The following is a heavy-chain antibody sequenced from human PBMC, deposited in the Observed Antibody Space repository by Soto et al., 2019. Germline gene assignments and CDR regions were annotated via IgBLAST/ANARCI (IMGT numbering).Heavy chain of an antibody. J-gene: IGHJ5*02. CDR1: GYTFTSHD. V-gene: IGHV1-8*01. CDR2: MNPNSGHT. CDR3: ASDMSTT. Sequence: QVQLVQSGAEVKKPGASVKVSCKASGYTFTSHDINWMRQTTGQGLEWMGWMNPNSGHTNSAQKFQGRVTMTRDTSINTAYMDLTNLRSEDTAIYYCASDMSTTWGQGTLVTVSS. D-gene: IGHD2-2*01.